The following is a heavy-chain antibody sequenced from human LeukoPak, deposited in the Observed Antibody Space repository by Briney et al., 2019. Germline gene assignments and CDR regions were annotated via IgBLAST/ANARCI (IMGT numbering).Heavy chain of an antibody. CDR1: GFTFTSSA. Sequence: ASVKVSCKASGFTFTSSAVQWVRRARGQRLEWIGWIVVGSGNTNYAQKFQERVTITRDMSTSTAYMELSSLRSEDTAVYYCAAGSKGQWLTFDYWGQGTLVTVSS. V-gene: IGHV1-58*01. J-gene: IGHJ4*02. D-gene: IGHD6-19*01. CDR3: AAGSKGQWLTFDY. CDR2: IVVGSGNT.